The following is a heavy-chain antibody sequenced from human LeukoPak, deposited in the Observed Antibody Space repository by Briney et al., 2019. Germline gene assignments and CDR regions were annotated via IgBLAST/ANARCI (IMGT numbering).Heavy chain of an antibody. CDR2: IYHSGST. CDR1: DYSISTNNF. V-gene: IGHV4-38-2*02. J-gene: IGHJ4*02. Sequence: SETLSLTCDVSDYSISTNNFWAWIRQPPGKGLEWIGSIYHSGSTYYNPSLKSRVTISVDTSKNQFSLKVSSVTAADTAVYYCARDVESGRGYYYWGQGILVTVSS. D-gene: IGHD2-15*01. CDR3: ARDVESGRGYYY.